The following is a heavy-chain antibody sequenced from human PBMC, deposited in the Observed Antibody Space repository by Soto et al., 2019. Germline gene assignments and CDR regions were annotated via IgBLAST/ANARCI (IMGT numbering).Heavy chain of an antibody. CDR2: ISSSSSYI. J-gene: IGHJ3*02. CDR1: GFTFSSYS. D-gene: IGHD6-13*01. V-gene: IGHV3-21*01. Sequence: PGGSLRLSCAASGFTFSSYSMNWVRQAPGKGLEWVSSISSSSSYIYYADSVKGRFTISRDNAKNSLYLQMNSLRAEDTAVYYCARVSVAANDAFDIWGQGTMVTVSS. CDR3: ARVSVAANDAFDI.